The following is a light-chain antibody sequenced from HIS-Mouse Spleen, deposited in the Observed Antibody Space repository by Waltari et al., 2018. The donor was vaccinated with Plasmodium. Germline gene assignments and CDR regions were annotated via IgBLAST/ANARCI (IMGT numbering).Light chain of an antibody. CDR2: GAS. J-gene: IGKJ2*01. Sequence: ELVLTQSPGTLSLSPGERATLSCRASQSVSSSYLAWYQQKPGQAPRLLSYGASSRATGIPDRFSGSGSGTDFTLTISRLEPEDCAVYYCQQYGSSPYTFGQGTKLEIK. V-gene: IGKV3-20*01. CDR1: QSVSSSY. CDR3: QQYGSSPYT.